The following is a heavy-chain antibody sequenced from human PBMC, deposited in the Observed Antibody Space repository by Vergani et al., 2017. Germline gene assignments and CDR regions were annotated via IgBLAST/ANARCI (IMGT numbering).Heavy chain of an antibody. D-gene: IGHD6-13*01. CDR1: GYTFTSYY. CDR3: ARRGGGSWYYYYYYYGMDV. J-gene: IGHJ6*02. CDR2: INPNSGGT. V-gene: IGHV1-2*02. Sequence: QVQLVQSGAEVKKPGASVKVSCKASGYTFTSYYMHWVRQAPGQGLEWMGIINPNSGGTNYAQKFQGRVTMTRDTSISTAYMEMSRLRSDDTAVYYCARRGGGSWYYYYYYYGMDVWGQGTTVTVSS.